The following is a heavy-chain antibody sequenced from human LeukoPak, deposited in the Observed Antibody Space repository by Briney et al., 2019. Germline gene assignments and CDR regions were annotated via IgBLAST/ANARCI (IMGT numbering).Heavy chain of an antibody. CDR2: IYTSGST. Sequence: SETLSLTCTVSGGSISSGSYYWSWIRQPAGKGLEWIGRIYTSGSTNYNPSLKSRVTISVDASKNQFSLKLSSVTAADTALYYCARDSGIYGSAFDIWGQGTMVTVSS. CDR1: GGSISSGSYY. D-gene: IGHD1-26*01. J-gene: IGHJ3*02. V-gene: IGHV4-61*02. CDR3: ARDSGIYGSAFDI.